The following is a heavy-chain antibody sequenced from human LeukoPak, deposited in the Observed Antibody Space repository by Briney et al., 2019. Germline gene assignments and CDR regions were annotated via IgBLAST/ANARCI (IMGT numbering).Heavy chain of an antibody. V-gene: IGHV1-69*13. CDR1: GGTFIYYG. J-gene: IGHJ3*02. CDR2: IIPIFGTI. D-gene: IGHD1/OR15-1a*01. Sequence: GASVKVSCKASGGTFIYYGFSWVRQAPGQGLEWMGGIIPIFGTINYTYKFQGRVTVTADESTSTAYMELSSLRSEDTAVYYCARGAEQFLTANAFDIWGQGTMVTVSS. CDR3: ARGAEQFLTANAFDI.